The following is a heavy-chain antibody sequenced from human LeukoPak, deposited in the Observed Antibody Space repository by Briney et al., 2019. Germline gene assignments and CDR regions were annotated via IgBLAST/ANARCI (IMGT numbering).Heavy chain of an antibody. D-gene: IGHD2-2*01. CDR3: ARRLTQYDCFDP. V-gene: IGHV6-1*01. CDR2: TYYRSTWYN. J-gene: IGHJ5*02. Sequence: SQTLSLTCAVSGDSVSSNSVTWNWIRQSPSRGLEWLGRTYYRSTWYNDYAVSVRGRITVNPDTSKNQFSLHLNSVTPEDTAVYYCARRLTQYDCFDPWGQGILVTVSS. CDR1: GDSVSSNSVT.